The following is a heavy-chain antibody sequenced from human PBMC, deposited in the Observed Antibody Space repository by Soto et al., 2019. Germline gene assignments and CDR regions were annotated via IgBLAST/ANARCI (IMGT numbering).Heavy chain of an antibody. CDR2: IYYSGST. CDR1: GGSISSYY. J-gene: IGHJ4*02. D-gene: IGHD3-10*01. V-gene: IGHV4-59*01. CDR3: ARGSAVDDITLPDY. Sequence: SETLSLTCTVSGGSISSYYWSWIRQPPGKGLEWIGYIYYSGSTNYNPSLKSRVTISVDTSKNQFSLKLSSVTAADTAVYYCARGSAVDDITLPDYWGQGTLVTVSS.